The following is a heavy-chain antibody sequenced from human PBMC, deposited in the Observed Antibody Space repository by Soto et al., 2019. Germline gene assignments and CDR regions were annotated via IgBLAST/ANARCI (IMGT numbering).Heavy chain of an antibody. Sequence: GGSLRLSCVVSGLAFSTYWMSWVRQAPGKGLEWVSLVSATAGTTYYTDSVKGRFTISRDNSRNTVYLQMNSLRADDTAVYYCAKDRLAGGFDYWGQGTLVTVSS. CDR2: VSATAGTT. CDR1: GLAFSTYW. V-gene: IGHV3-23*01. J-gene: IGHJ4*02. CDR3: AKDRLAGGFDY. D-gene: IGHD3-16*01.